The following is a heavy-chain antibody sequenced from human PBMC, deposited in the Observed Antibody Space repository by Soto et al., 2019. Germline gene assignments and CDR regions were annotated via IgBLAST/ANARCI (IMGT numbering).Heavy chain of an antibody. D-gene: IGHD2-2*01. CDR2: IYPCDSET. Sequence: PGESLKISCKGSGYSFSIYCIGWVRQMPVKGLEWRGIIYPCDSETRYSPSFQGQVTISADKSISTAYLQWSSLKASETAMYYCERSGCSSNSCFPSAYYYYYYGMDGWGQGTTVTVSS. J-gene: IGHJ6*02. CDR1: GYSFSIYC. V-gene: IGHV5-51*01. CDR3: ERSGCSSNSCFPSAYYYYYYGMDG.